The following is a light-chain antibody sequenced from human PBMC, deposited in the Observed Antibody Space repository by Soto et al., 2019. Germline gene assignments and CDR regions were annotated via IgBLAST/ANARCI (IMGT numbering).Light chain of an antibody. Sequence: SNYLNWYQQKQGIAPKLLSYAASSLQSGVPSRFSGSGSGTDFTITISSLQPGDSAIYYCQHTYTASRTFGPGTKVDIK. CDR3: QHTYTASRT. J-gene: IGKJ1*01. V-gene: IGKV1-39*01. CDR2: AAS. CDR1: SNY.